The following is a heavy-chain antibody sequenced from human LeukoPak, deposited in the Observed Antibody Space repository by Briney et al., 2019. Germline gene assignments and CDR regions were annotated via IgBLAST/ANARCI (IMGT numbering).Heavy chain of an antibody. D-gene: IGHD2/OR15-2a*01. Sequence: GALRLSFAASGFTFNTHWMSWVRPAPGKGLEWVATIKEDGSEKYYVDSVKGRFTISRDNAKNSLYLQMNSLRDEDTAVYYCAKVLSDYWGQGTLVTVSS. J-gene: IGHJ4*02. CDR2: IKEDGSEK. V-gene: IGHV3-7*01. CDR1: GFTFNTHW. CDR3: AKVLSDY.